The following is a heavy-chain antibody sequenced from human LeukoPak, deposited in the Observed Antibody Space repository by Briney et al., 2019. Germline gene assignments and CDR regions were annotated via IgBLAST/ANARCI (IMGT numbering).Heavy chain of an antibody. Sequence: GGSLRLSCAASGFTVSSNYMSWVRQAPGKGLEWVSVIYSGGSTYYADSVKGRFTISRDNSKNTLYLQMNSLRAEDTAVYYCARDLYYYDSRGSYYDTFDIWGQGTLVTVSS. CDR2: IYSGGST. D-gene: IGHD3-22*01. CDR1: GFTVSSNY. CDR3: ARDLYYYDSRGSYYDTFDI. V-gene: IGHV3-53*01. J-gene: IGHJ3*02.